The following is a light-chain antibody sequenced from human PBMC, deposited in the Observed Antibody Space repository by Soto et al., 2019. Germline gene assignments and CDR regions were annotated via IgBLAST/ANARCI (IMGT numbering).Light chain of an antibody. CDR3: QQYNSYSLFT. V-gene: IGKV1-5*03. CDR2: KAS. CDR1: QSISSW. J-gene: IGKJ3*01. Sequence: DIQMTQSPSTLSASVGDRVTITCRASQSISSWLAWYQQKPGKAPKLLIYKASSLESGVPSRFSGSGSGTEFTLTISSLQPDDFANYYCQQYNSYSLFTFGPGTKVDIK.